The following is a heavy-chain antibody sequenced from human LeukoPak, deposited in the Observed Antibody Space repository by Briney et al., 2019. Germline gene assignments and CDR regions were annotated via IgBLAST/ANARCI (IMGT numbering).Heavy chain of an antibody. V-gene: IGHV4-34*01. CDR1: GGSFSGYY. CDR3: AGRLFDWLNY. J-gene: IGHJ4*02. CDR2: INHSGST. Sequence: SETLSLTCVVYGGSFSGYYWSWIRQPPGKGLEWIGEINHSGSTNYNPSLKSRVTISVDTSKNQFSLKLSSVTAADTAVYYCAGRLFDWLNYWGQGTLVTVSS. D-gene: IGHD3-9*01.